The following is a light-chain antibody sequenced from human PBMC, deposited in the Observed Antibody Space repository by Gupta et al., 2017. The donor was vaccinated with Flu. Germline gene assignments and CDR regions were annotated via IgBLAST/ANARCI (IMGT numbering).Light chain of an antibody. CDR2: AAS. CDR1: QSISSY. Sequence: PSSLSASVGDRVTITCRASQSISSYLNWYQQKPGKAPKLLIYAASSLQSGVPSRFSGSGSGTDFTLTISSLQPEDFATYYCQQSYSTPVTFGQGTKVEIK. V-gene: IGKV1-39*01. J-gene: IGKJ1*01. CDR3: QQSYSTPVT.